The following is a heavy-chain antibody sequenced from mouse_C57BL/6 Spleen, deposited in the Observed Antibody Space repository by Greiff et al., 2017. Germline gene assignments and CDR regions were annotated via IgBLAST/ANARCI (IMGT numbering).Heavy chain of an antibody. D-gene: IGHD4-1*01. CDR3: AREGLGRGFDY. V-gene: IGHV3-6*01. CDR2: ISYDGSN. J-gene: IGHJ2*01. Sequence: EVQLQQSGPGLVKPSQSLSLTCSVTGYSITSGYYWNWIRQFPGNKLEWMGYISYDGSNNYNPSLKNRISITRDTSKNQFFLKLNSVTTEDTATYYCAREGLGRGFDYWGQGTTLTVSS. CDR1: GYSITSGYY.